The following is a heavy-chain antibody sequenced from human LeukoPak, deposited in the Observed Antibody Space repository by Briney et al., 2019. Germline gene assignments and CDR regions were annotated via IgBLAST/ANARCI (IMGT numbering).Heavy chain of an antibody. V-gene: IGHV4-34*01. D-gene: IGHD1-1*01. J-gene: IGHJ4*02. CDR2: INHSGST. CDR1: GGSFSGYY. CDR3: ARLGQNWNFDY. Sequence: SETLSLTCAVYGGSFSGYYWNWIRQPPGKGLEWIGEINHSGSTNYNPSLKSRVTISVDTSKNQFSLKLSSVTAADTAVYYCARLGQNWNFDYWGQGTLVTVSS.